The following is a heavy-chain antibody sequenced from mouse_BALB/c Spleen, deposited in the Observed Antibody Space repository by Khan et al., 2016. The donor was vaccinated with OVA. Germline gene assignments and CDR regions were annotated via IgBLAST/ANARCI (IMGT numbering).Heavy chain of an antibody. Sequence: VQLQQSGAELVKPGAPVKPSCKASGYTFTSYWMNWVKQRPGRGLEWIGRIDPSASETHYNQKFKDKATLTVDKSSSTAYIQLSSLTSEDSAVYYCARDQYGNYFYAMDYWGQGTSVTVSS. V-gene: IGHV1-69*02. CDR1: GYTFTSYW. D-gene: IGHD2-10*02. CDR3: ARDQYGNYFYAMDY. J-gene: IGHJ4*01. CDR2: IDPSASET.